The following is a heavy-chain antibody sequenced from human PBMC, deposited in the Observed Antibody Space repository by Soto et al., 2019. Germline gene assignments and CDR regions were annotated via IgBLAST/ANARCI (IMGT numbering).Heavy chain of an antibody. CDR3: ARAGNEYGVDV. D-gene: IGHD3-10*01. CDR1: GGSISSYY. V-gene: IGHV4-4*07. J-gene: IGHJ6*02. CDR2: FYTSRTT. Sequence: SETLSLTCTVSGGSISSYYWSWIRQSAGQGLEWIGRFYTSRTTHYNPSLKSRVSMSADTSKNQLSLTLTSVTAADTGVYYCARAGNEYGVDVWGQGTTVTVSS.